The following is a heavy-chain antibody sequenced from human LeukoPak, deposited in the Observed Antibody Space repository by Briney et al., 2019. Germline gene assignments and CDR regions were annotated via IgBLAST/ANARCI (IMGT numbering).Heavy chain of an antibody. D-gene: IGHD6-19*01. CDR1: GFTFRSYA. J-gene: IGHJ4*02. Sequence: GGSLRLSCEASGFTFRSYAMSWVRQAPGKGLEWVSLISNSGVNTYYANSVKGRFTTSRDNSKNTLYLQMNSLRDEDTAIYYCAKRNSSGWYYFGYWGQGTLVTVSS. CDR3: AKRNSSGWYYFGY. CDR2: ISNSGVNT. V-gene: IGHV3-23*01.